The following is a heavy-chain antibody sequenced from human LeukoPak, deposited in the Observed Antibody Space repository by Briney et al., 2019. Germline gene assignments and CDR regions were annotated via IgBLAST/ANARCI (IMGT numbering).Heavy chain of an antibody. Sequence: SETLSLTCTVSDGSISGYYWSWVRQAAGNGLEWIGYISYSGSTKYNPSLKSRVTISVDLSKNQFSLKLSSVTAADTAVYYCARGRKGEPRDFDYWGQGTLITVSS. CDR1: DGSISGYY. D-gene: IGHD3-16*01. CDR3: ARGRKGEPRDFDY. CDR2: ISYSGST. J-gene: IGHJ4*02. V-gene: IGHV4-59*01.